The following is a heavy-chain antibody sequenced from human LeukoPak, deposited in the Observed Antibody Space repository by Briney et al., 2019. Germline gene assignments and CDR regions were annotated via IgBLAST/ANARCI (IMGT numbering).Heavy chain of an antibody. CDR1: GSTFTSYW. D-gene: IGHD4-23*01. V-gene: IGHV5-51*01. CDR3: ARYTKGNSHYMDV. J-gene: IGHJ6*03. Sequence: GEPLKFSCQGSGSTFTSYWIGWVRQLPGKGLEWMGIMYPGDSDTRYSPSFQGQVTISADKSISTAYLQWSSLKASDTAMYYCARYTKGNSHYMDVWGKGTTVTVSS. CDR2: MYPGDSDT.